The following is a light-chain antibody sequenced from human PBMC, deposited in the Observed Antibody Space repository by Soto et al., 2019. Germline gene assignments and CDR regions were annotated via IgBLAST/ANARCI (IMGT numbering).Light chain of an antibody. Sequence: DVQMTQSPSSLSASVGDTVTITCQANQDINNYLNWYQQKPGKALKLLIYDASTLAAGVPSRFSGSASGTDFTFSISSLQPEDIATYYCHQYDSLPLTFGGGTRVEI. CDR2: DAS. CDR1: QDINNY. J-gene: IGKJ4*01. V-gene: IGKV1-33*01. CDR3: HQYDSLPLT.